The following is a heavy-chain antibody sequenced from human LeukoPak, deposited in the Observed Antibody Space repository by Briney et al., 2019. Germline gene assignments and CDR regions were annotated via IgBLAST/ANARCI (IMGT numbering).Heavy chain of an antibody. V-gene: IGHV3-9*03. D-gene: IGHD1-26*01. J-gene: IGHJ4*02. CDR2: ISWNSGSV. Sequence: GGSLRLSCAASGFTFDDYAMHWVRQAPGKGLEWVSGISWNSGSVGYADSVKGRFTISRDNAKNSLYLQMNSLRAEDMALYYCAKAVSGEIVGASVFDYWGQGTLVTVSS. CDR3: AKAVSGEIVGASVFDY. CDR1: GFTFDDYA.